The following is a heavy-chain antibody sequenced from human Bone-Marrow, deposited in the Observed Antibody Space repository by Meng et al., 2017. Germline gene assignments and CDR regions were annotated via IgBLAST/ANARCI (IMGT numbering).Heavy chain of an antibody. CDR1: GGSTSSSSYY. CDR2: IYYSGST. D-gene: IGHD3-22*01. J-gene: IGHJ4*02. V-gene: IGHV4-39*07. CDR3: ARGGDYYDSSGSFDY. Sequence: RQSQRSGPGLVNPSETLSPPCTVSGGSTSSSSYYWGWIRQPPGKGLEWIGSIYYSGSTYYNPPLKSRVTISVDTSKNQFSLKLSSVTAADTAVYYCARGGDYYDSSGSFDYWGQGMLVTVSS.